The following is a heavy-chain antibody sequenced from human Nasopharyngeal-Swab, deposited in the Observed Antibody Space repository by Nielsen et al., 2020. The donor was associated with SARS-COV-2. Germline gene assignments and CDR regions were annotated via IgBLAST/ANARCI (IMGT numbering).Heavy chain of an antibody. CDR2: ISWNSGSI. CDR1: GFTFSSYA. J-gene: IGHJ3*02. Sequence: GGSLRLSCAASGFTFSSYAMHWVRQAPGKGLEWVSGISWNSGSIGYADSVKGRFTISRDNAKNSLYLQMNSLRAEDTALYYCAKDTGHYYGSGLHDAFDIWGQGTMVTVSS. CDR3: AKDTGHYYGSGLHDAFDI. V-gene: IGHV3-9*01. D-gene: IGHD3-10*01.